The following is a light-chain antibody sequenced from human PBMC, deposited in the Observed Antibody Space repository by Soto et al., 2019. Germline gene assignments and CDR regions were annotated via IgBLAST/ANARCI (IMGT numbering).Light chain of an antibody. CDR3: QHYHGWVKA. CDR1: QGLGSR. Sequence: EIVMTQSPATLSVSQGGTATLSCRASQGLGSRLAWYQQKPGQAPRLLIYDASTRATGVPDRFSGSESETEFTLTISSLQSEDFAVYYCQHYHGWVKAFGQGTKLEIK. V-gene: IGKV3-15*01. J-gene: IGKJ2*01. CDR2: DAS.